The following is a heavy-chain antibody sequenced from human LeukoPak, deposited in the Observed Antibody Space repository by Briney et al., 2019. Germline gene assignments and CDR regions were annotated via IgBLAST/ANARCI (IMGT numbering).Heavy chain of an antibody. CDR1: GFIFSNYW. J-gene: IGHJ4*02. D-gene: IGHD6-19*01. V-gene: IGHV3-33*08. CDR3: AREEYSSGWYVIDY. Sequence: GGSLRLSSAASGFIFSNYWMSWVRQAPGKGLEWVAVIWYDGSNKYYADSVKGRFTISRDNSKNTLYLQMNSLRAEDTAVYYCAREEYSSGWYVIDYWGQGTLVTVSS. CDR2: IWYDGSNK.